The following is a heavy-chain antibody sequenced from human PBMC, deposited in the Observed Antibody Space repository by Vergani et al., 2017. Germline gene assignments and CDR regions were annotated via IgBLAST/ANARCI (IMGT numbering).Heavy chain of an antibody. CDR3: ARASPPRVRGVISHFDY. CDR2: ISSSGSTI. D-gene: IGHD3-10*01. Sequence: EVQLLESGGGLVQPGGSLRLSCAASGFTFSSYAMSWVRQAPGKGLEWVSYISSSGSTIYYADSVKGRFTISRDNAKNSLYLQMNSLRAEDTAVYYCARASPPRVRGVISHFDYWGQGTLVTVSS. V-gene: IGHV3-48*03. CDR1: GFTFSSYA. J-gene: IGHJ4*02.